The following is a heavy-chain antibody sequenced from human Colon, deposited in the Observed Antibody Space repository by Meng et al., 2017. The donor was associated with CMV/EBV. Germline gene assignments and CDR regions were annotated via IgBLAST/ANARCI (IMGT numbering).Heavy chain of an antibody. J-gene: IGHJ6*02. CDR3: ARSRNALVPYYDIPSL. CDR1: GFTSRNYW. D-gene: IGHD3-9*01. Sequence: GGSLRLSCVASGFTSRNYWMSWVRQAPGRGLEWVATIREDGNKKSSVASLKGRFTISRDNAKISLYLQVDSLRAEDTAVYYCARSRNALVPYYDIPSLWGQGTTVTVSS. CDR2: IREDGNKK. V-gene: IGHV3-7*01.